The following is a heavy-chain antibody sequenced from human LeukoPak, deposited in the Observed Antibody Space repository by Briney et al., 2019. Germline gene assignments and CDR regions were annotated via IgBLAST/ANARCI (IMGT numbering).Heavy chain of an antibody. J-gene: IGHJ4*02. CDR3: ARGWGVVPAAIGGAFDY. CDR2: IIPIFGTA. CDR1: GYTFTSYG. D-gene: IGHD2-2*02. Sequence: GASVKVSCKASGYTFTSYGISWVRQAPGQGLEWMGGIIPIFGTANYAQKFQGRVTITADESTSTAYMELSSLRSEDTAVYYCARGWGVVPAAIGGAFDYWGQGTLVTVSS. V-gene: IGHV1-69*13.